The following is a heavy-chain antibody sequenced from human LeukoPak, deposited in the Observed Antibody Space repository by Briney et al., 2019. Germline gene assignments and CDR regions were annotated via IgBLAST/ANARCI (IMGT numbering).Heavy chain of an antibody. D-gene: IGHD1-26*01. CDR2: IYGSGST. CDR3: ARLQYTGSYYPDY. J-gene: IGHJ4*02. CDR1: GGSISSSY. Sequence: SETLSLTCTVSGGSISSSYWSWIRQPPGKGLEWIGYIYGSGSTNYNPSLKSRVTISVDTSKNLSSLRLSSVTAADPAVYYCARLQYTGSYYPDYWGQGILVTVSS. V-gene: IGHV4-59*08.